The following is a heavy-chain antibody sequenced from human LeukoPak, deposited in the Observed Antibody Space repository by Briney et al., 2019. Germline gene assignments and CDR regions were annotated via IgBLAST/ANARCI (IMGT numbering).Heavy chain of an antibody. CDR1: GYSISSGYY. CDR3: ARVRRSQTAEDY. J-gene: IGHJ4*02. D-gene: IGHD1-14*01. Sequence: SETLSLTCAISGYSISSGYYWGWIRQPPGKGLEWIGSIYHSGSTYYNPSLKSRVTISVDTSKNQFSLKLSSVTAADTAVYYCARVRRSQTAEDYWGQGTLVTVSS. CDR2: IYHSGST. V-gene: IGHV4-38-2*01.